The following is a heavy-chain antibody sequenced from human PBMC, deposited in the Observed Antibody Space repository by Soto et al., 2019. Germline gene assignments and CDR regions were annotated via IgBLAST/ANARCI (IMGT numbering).Heavy chain of an antibody. V-gene: IGHV3-7*01. CDR2: IKGDGSLI. CDR1: GFTFSSHW. Sequence: EAQLVESGGGLVQPGGSLRLSCAASGFTFSSHWMSWVRQAPGKGLEWVANIKGDGSLIHYVDSVKGRFTISRDNAKNSVCRGMNSLRAEDTAVYYCVREGRLWGQGTRVTGSS. J-gene: IGHJ6*02. CDR3: VREGRL.